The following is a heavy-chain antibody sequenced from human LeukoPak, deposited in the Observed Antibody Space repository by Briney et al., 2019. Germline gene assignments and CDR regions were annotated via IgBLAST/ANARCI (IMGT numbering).Heavy chain of an antibody. Sequence: VASVKLSCKASGYTFTSYGISWVRQAPGQGLEWMGWISAYNGNTNYAQKLQGRVTMTTDTSTSTAYLELRSLRSDDTAVYYCARVIYSYGEAHYFDYWGQGTLVTVSS. J-gene: IGHJ4*02. CDR1: GYTFTSYG. V-gene: IGHV1-18*01. CDR2: ISAYNGNT. D-gene: IGHD5-18*01. CDR3: ARVIYSYGEAHYFDY.